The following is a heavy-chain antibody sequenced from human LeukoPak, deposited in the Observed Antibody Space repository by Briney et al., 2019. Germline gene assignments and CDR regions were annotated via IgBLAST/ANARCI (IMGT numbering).Heavy chain of an antibody. V-gene: IGHV1-69*13. CDR3: ARDIVVVPAAIPRSWFDP. CDR2: IIPIFGTA. D-gene: IGHD2-2*01. CDR1: GGTFSSYA. J-gene: IGHJ5*02. Sequence: ASVKVSCKASGGTFSSYAISWVRQAPEQGLEWMGGIIPIFGTANYAQKFQGRVTITADESTSTAYMELSSLRSEDTAVYYCARDIVVVPAAIPRSWFDPWGQGTLVTVSS.